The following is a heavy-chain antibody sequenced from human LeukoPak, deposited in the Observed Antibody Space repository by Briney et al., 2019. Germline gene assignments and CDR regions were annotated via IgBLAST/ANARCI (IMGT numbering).Heavy chain of an antibody. CDR1: GGTFSSYA. CDR2: IIPIFGTA. Sequence: GASVKVSCKASGGTFSSYAISWVRQAPGQGLEWMGGIIPIFGTANYAQKFQGRVTITADESTSTAYMELSSLRSEDTAVYYCATAPTYYDSSGYWFDYWGQGTLVTVSS. D-gene: IGHD3-22*01. CDR3: ATAPTYYDSSGYWFDY. J-gene: IGHJ4*02. V-gene: IGHV1-69*13.